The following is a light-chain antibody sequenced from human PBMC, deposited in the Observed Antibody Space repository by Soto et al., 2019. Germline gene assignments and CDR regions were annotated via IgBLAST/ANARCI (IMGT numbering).Light chain of an antibody. CDR1: QSISGN. CDR3: QRYDNWPLT. Sequence: EIVMSQSPATLSVSPGESATLSCRASQSISGNLAWYQQKPGLAPRLLIYHTSTRATGVPARFSGSGSGTEFSLTISSLQSEDFAVYYCQRYDNWPLTFGGGTNVEIK. V-gene: IGKV3-15*01. J-gene: IGKJ4*01. CDR2: HTS.